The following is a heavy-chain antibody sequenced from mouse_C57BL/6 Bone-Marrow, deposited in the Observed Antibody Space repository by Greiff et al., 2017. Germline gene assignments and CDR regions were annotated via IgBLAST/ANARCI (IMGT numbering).Heavy chain of an antibody. V-gene: IGHV1-64*01. D-gene: IGHD5-1*01. CDR1: GYTFTSYW. J-gene: IGHJ4*01. CDR3: AATYRVPMDY. CDR2: IHPNSGST. Sequence: QVHVKQPGAELVKPGASVKLSCKASGYTFTSYWMHWVKQRPGQGLEWIGMIHPNSGSTNYNEKFKSKATLTVDKSSSTAYMQLSSLTSEDSAVYCCAATYRVPMDYWGQGTSVTVSS.